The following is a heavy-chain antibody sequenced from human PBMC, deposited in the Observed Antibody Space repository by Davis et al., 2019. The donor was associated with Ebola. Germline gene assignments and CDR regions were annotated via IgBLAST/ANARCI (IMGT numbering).Heavy chain of an antibody. CDR2: ISSSSSYT. J-gene: IGHJ6*02. V-gene: IGHV3-11*06. D-gene: IGHD6-13*01. Sequence: GESLKISCAASGFTFSDYYMSWIRQAPGKGLEWVSYISSSSSYTNYADSVKGRFTISRDNAKNSLYLQMNSLRAEDTAVYYCASRGQLPRSPMDVWGQGTTVTASS. CDR1: GFTFSDYY. CDR3: ASRGQLPRSPMDV.